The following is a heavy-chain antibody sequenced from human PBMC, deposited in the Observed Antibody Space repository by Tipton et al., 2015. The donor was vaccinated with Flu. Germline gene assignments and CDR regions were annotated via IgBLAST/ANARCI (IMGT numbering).Heavy chain of an antibody. CDR2: IYPSGGGT. V-gene: IGHV1-46*04. Sequence: QSGPEVKKPGASVKVSCKASGYTLTTYNMHWVRQAPGQGLEWMGIIYPSGGGTRYVQNLQGRVTMTRDRPTSTVYMELSSLRSEDTAVYYCARDRGSGSYTFDIWGQGTMVTVSS. CDR3: ARDRGSGSYTFDI. CDR1: GYTLTTYN. J-gene: IGHJ3*02. D-gene: IGHD3-10*01.